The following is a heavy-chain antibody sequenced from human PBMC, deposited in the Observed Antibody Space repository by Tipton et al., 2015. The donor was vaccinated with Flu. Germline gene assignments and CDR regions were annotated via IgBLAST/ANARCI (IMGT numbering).Heavy chain of an antibody. CDR3: AKAVSLLPLDFLDH. CDR2: ISGSGGVT. CDR1: RFSFNNYA. V-gene: IGHV3-23*01. J-gene: IGHJ4*02. Sequence: SLRLSCAASRFSFNNYAMNWVRQAPGKGLEWVSAISGSGGVTHYADAVKGRFTVSRDNSKNTLHLQMNSLRVEDTAIYYCAKAVSLLPLDFLDHWGQGALVPVSP.